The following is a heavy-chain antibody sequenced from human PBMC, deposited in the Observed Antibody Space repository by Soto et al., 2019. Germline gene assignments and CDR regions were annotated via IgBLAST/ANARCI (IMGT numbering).Heavy chain of an antibody. V-gene: IGHV4-59*08. CDR1: SGPSSSHN. Sequence: QVQLQQSGPGLVKPSETLSLTCSVSSGPSSSHNWGWIRQPPGRGLEWIGYVYSTGGTSYNPSLKRRVTISADTSTNPISLTVTSVPAADTAVYYCVRQGIGNLHGLVDVWGQGTTVRVSS. CDR2: VYSTGGT. D-gene: IGHD1-1*01. CDR3: VRQGIGNLHGLVDV. J-gene: IGHJ6*02.